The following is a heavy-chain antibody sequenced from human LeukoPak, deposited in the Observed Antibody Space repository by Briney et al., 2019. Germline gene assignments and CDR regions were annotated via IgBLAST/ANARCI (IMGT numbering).Heavy chain of an antibody. CDR2: ILYDGSKK. V-gene: IGHV3-30*04. D-gene: IGHD1-14*01. Sequence: GGSLRLSRAASGFTFSSYVMHWVRQAPGKGLEWVAVILYDGSKKYYADSVKGRFTISRDNSKSTLYLQMNSLRAEDTALYYCARVTAVYAFDIWGQGTMVTVSS. CDR3: ARVTAVYAFDI. CDR1: GFTFSSYV. J-gene: IGHJ3*02.